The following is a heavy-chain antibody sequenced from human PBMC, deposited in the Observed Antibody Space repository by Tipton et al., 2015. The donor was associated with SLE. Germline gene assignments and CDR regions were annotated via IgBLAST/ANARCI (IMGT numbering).Heavy chain of an antibody. CDR3: ARWDPQIGVPAAVWVDAFDI. CDR2: INHSGST. V-gene: IGHV4-34*01. J-gene: IGHJ3*02. Sequence: TLSLTCTVSGGSISSYYWSWIRQPPGKGLEWIGEINHSGSTNYNPSLKSRVTISVDTSKNQFSLKLSSVTAADTAVYYCARWDPQIGVPAAVWVDAFDIWGQGTMVTVSS. D-gene: IGHD2-2*01. CDR1: GGSISSYY.